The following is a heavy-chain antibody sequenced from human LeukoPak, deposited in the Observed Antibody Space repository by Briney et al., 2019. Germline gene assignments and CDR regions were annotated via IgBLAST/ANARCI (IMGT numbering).Heavy chain of an antibody. Sequence: ASVKVSCKASGYTLTSYATHWVRQAPGQRLEWMGWINAGNGNTKYSQKFQGRVTITRDTSASTAYMELSSLRSEDTAVYYCARDPELTYYYGSGSYRSTQDDYWGQGTLVTVSS. CDR2: INAGNGNT. D-gene: IGHD3-10*01. V-gene: IGHV1-3*01. J-gene: IGHJ4*02. CDR3: ARDPELTYYYGSGSYRSTQDDY. CDR1: GYTLTSYA.